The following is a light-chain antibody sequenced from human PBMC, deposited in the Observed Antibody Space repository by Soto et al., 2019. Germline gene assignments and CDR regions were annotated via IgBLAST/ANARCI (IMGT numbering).Light chain of an antibody. Sequence: DIQMTQCPSIVSATVGDRGTITCRASQTISSWLAWYQQKPGKAPKLLIYKASTLKSGVPSRFSGSGSGTEFTLTIICLQPDDFATYYCQHYNSYSEAFGHGSNVDIK. CDR3: QHYNSYSEA. V-gene: IGKV1-5*03. J-gene: IGKJ3*01. CDR1: QTISSW. CDR2: KAS.